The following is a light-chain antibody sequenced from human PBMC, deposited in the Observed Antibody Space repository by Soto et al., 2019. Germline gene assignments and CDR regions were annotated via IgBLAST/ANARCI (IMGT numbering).Light chain of an antibody. V-gene: IGLV2-14*01. CDR1: SSDVGAYNY. J-gene: IGLJ3*02. Sequence: QSVLTQPASVSGSPGQSVTISCSGSSSDVGAYNYVSWYQRHPGKAPKLMIYDVTNRPSGVSNRFSGSKSGNTASLTISGLQAEDEADYFCSSYTSSSTVVFGGGTQLTVL. CDR2: DVT. CDR3: SSYTSSSTVV.